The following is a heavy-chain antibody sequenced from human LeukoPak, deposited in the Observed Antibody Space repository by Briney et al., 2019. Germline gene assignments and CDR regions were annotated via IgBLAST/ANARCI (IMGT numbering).Heavy chain of an antibody. D-gene: IGHD6-13*01. Sequence: GGSLRLSCAASGFTFDDYAMHWVRHAPGKGLEWVSGIDWNSDNIGYADSVKGRFTISRDNAKNPLYLQMNSLRAEDTAVYYCAKDNGSSWLSRGAFDIWGQGTMVTVSS. CDR3: AKDNGSSWLSRGAFDI. CDR1: GFTFDDYA. V-gene: IGHV3-9*01. CDR2: IDWNSDNI. J-gene: IGHJ3*02.